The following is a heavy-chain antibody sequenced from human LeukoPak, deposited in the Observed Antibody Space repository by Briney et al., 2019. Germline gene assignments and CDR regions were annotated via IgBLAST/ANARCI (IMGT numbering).Heavy chain of an antibody. Sequence: PSETLSLTCSVSGGSMSNYYWGWIRQPPGKGLEWIGNIFYSGSTYYSPSLKSRVTISLDTSRNQFSLKLNSVTAADTAVYYCAKSNGYGLVDIWGQGTMVTVSS. CDR3: AKSNGYGLVDI. CDR2: IFYSGST. D-gene: IGHD3-10*01. J-gene: IGHJ3*02. CDR1: GGSMSNYY. V-gene: IGHV4-39*07.